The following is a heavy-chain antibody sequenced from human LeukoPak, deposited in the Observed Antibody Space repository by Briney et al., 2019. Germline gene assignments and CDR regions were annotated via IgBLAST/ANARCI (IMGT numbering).Heavy chain of an antibody. CDR3: ARLRGRLYYYYMDV. CDR2: MNPNSGNT. J-gene: IGHJ6*03. D-gene: IGHD4-17*01. V-gene: IGHV1-8*03. Sequence: ASVKVSCKASGYTFTSYGISWVRQATGQGLEWMGWMNPNSGNTGYAQKFQGRVTFTRNTSISTAYMELSSLRSEDTAVYYCARLRGRLYYYYMDVWGKGTTVTVSS. CDR1: GYTFTSYG.